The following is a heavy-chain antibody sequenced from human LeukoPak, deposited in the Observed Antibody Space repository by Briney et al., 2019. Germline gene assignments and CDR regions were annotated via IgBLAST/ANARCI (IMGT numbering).Heavy chain of an antibody. CDR3: ARASGDIVETATMGSY. Sequence: GGSLRLSCAASGFTFSSYSMNWVRQAPGKGLEWVSYISSSGGTIYYTDSVKGQFTISRDNAKNSLYLQMNSLRAEDTAVYYCARASGDIVETATMGSYWGQGTLVTVSS. V-gene: IGHV3-48*04. CDR1: GFTFSSYS. J-gene: IGHJ4*02. CDR2: ISSSGGTI. D-gene: IGHD5-18*01.